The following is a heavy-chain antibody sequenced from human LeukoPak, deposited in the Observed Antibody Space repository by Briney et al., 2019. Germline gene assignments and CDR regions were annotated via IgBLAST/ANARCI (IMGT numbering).Heavy chain of an antibody. CDR1: GGTFSSYA. J-gene: IGHJ6*03. CDR3: ARTLVAATNGYMDV. CDR2: VIPIFGTP. V-gene: IGHV1-69*05. D-gene: IGHD1-26*01. Sequence: ASVKVSCKACGGTFSSYAISWVRQAPGQGLEWMGGVIPIFGTPNYAQKFQGRATITTDESTSTAYLELSRLRSEDTAVYYCARTLVAATNGYMDVWGKGTTVTVSS.